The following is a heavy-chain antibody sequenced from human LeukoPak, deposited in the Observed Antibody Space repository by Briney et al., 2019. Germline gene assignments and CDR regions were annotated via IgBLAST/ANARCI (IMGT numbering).Heavy chain of an antibody. Sequence: SQTLSLTCTVSCGSISSGGYYWSWIRQHPGKGLEWIGYIYYSGSTYYNPSLKSRVTISVDTSKNQFSLKLSSVTAADTAVYYCARDVHYYDSSEGFDPWGQGTLVTVSS. D-gene: IGHD3-22*01. CDR1: CGSISSGGYY. CDR2: IYYSGST. CDR3: ARDVHYYDSSEGFDP. V-gene: IGHV4-31*03. J-gene: IGHJ5*02.